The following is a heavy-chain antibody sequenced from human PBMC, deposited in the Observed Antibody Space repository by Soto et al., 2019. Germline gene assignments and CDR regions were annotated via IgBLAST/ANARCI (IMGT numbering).Heavy chain of an antibody. Sequence: EVQLVESGGGLVQPGGSLRLSCAASGFTFSSYWMHWVRQAPGKGLVWVSRINSDGSSTSYADSVKGRFPISRDNAKXXXXXXXXXXXXXXXXXXXXXXXXXXXXXXXXXGMDVWGQGTTVTVSS. J-gene: IGHJ6*02. V-gene: IGHV3-74*01. CDR1: GFTFSSYW. CDR3: XXXXXXXXXXXXXGMDV. CDR2: INSDGSST.